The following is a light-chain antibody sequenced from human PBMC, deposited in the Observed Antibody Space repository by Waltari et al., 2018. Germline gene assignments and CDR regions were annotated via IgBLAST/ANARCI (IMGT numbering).Light chain of an antibody. J-gene: IGKJ1*01. CDR1: QSVRGS. CDR3: QHYVRLPAT. CDR2: GAS. V-gene: IGKV3-20*01. Sequence: EIVLTQSPGTLSLSPGERATLSCRASQSVRGSLAWYQQKAGQAPSILIYGASSRATGIPDRFSGGVSGTDFSLTISRLEPEDFALYYCQHYVRLPATFGQGTKVELK.